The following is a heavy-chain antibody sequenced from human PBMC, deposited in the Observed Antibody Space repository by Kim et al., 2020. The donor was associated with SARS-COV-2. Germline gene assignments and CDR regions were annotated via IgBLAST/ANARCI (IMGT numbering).Heavy chain of an antibody. D-gene: IGHD3-3*01. V-gene: IGHV1-3*01. J-gene: IGHJ4*02. CDR3: ARGPSGYQFDY. CDR2: T. Sequence: TKYPKKFQGRVTITRDTSARTAYMELSSLRSEDTAVYYCARGPSGYQFDYWGQGTLVTVSS.